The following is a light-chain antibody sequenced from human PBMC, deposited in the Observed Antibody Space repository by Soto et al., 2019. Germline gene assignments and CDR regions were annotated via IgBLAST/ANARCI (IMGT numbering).Light chain of an antibody. J-gene: IGKJ1*01. Sequence: EIVLTQSPGTLSLSPGERATLSCRASQSVSSIYLAWYQQKPGQAPRLLIYGASSRATGIPDRFSGSGSGTDLTLTISRLEPEDFAVYYCQQYGSSRTFGQGTKV. CDR3: QQYGSSRT. CDR1: QSVSSIY. V-gene: IGKV3-20*01. CDR2: GAS.